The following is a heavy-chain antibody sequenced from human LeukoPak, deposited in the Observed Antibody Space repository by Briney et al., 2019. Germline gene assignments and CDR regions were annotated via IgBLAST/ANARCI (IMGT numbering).Heavy chain of an antibody. CDR3: AKDISDYGDYLQIDY. CDR2: ISWNSGSI. J-gene: IGHJ4*02. D-gene: IGHD4-17*01. Sequence: GGSLRLSCAASGFTFDDYAMHWVRHAPGKGLEWVSGISWNSGSIGYADSVKGRFTISRDNAKNSLYLQMNSLRAEDTALYYCAKDISDYGDYLQIDYWGQGTLVTVSS. CDR1: GFTFDDYA. V-gene: IGHV3-9*01.